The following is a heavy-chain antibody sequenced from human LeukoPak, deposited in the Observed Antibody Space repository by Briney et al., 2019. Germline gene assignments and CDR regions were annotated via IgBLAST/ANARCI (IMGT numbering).Heavy chain of an antibody. CDR1: GFTFSSYW. CDR2: INSDGSWT. J-gene: IGHJ4*02. Sequence: QAGGSLRLSCAASGFTFSSYWMNWVRQAPGKGLVWVSHINSDGSWTSYADSVKGRFTISKDNAKNTVYLQMNSLRAEDTAVYYCVSFYETYWGRGTLVTVSS. V-gene: IGHV3-74*01. CDR3: VSFYETY. D-gene: IGHD2/OR15-2a*01.